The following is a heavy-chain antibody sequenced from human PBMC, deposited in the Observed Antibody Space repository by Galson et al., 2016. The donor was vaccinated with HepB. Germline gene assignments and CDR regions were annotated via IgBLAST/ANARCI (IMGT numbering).Heavy chain of an antibody. J-gene: IGHJ5*02. V-gene: IGHV4-61*01. CDR1: GDSVNSGTYY. D-gene: IGHD3-10*01. Sequence: ETLSLTCIVSGDSVNSGTYYWTWIRQPPGKGLECIGYIYYTGTTKNNPSLKSRVTISVDASRNQISLNLTSVTAADTANYYCARGTVRGNLNWLDPWGQGTLVTVSS. CDR3: ARGTVRGNLNWLDP. CDR2: IYYTGTT.